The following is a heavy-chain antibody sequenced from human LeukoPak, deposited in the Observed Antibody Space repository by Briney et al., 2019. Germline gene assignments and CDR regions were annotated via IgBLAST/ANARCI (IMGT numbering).Heavy chain of an antibody. V-gene: IGHV3-48*01. CDR3: ARDRLVRGYSYGEVDY. CDR2: ISSSSSTI. Sequence: PGGSLRLSCAASGFTVSSNYMSWVRQAPGKGLEWVSYISSSSSTIYYADSVKGRFTISRDNAKNSLYLQMNSLRAEDTAVYYCARDRLVRGYSYGEVDYWGQGTLVTVSS. CDR1: GFTVSSNY. D-gene: IGHD5-18*01. J-gene: IGHJ4*02.